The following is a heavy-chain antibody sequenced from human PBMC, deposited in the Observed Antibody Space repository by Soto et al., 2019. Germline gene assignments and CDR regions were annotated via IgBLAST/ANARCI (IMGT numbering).Heavy chain of an antibody. CDR1: GGSISSSSFH. V-gene: IGHV4-39*01. J-gene: IGHJ5*02. D-gene: IGHD3-9*01. CDR2: IYYSGST. CDR3: ARRQRAGGTDWRFDP. Sequence: QLQLQESGPGLVKPSETLSLTCTVSGGSISSSSFHWGWIRQPPGKVLEWIGSIYYSGSTYYSPSLKSRVTISLDTPKNQLSLKLSSVTAADTAWQYLARRQRAGGTDWRFDPWGHGTLVTVSS.